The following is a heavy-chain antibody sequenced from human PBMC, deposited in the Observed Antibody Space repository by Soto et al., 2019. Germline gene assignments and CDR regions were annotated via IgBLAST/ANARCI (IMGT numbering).Heavy chain of an antibody. CDR2: IYPGDSDT. CDR3: AREGARSGYYTGYYYYGMDV. Sequence: LGESLKISCKGSGYSFTSYWIGWVRQMPGKGLEWMGIIYPGDSDTRYSPSFQGQVTISADKSISTAYLQWSSLKASDTAMYYCAREGARSGYYTGYYYYGMDVWGQGTTVTVSS. D-gene: IGHD3-3*01. J-gene: IGHJ6*02. CDR1: GYSFTSYW. V-gene: IGHV5-51*01.